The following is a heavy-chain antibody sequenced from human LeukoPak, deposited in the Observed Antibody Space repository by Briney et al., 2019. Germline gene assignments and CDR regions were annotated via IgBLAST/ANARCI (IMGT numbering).Heavy chain of an antibody. J-gene: IGHJ4*02. CDR3: ARELAYCGGDCYTN. Sequence: PGGSLRLSCAASGFTFSDYYMSWIRQAPGKGLEWVSYISSSGITIYYADSVKGRFTISRDNAKNSLYLQMNSLRAEDTAVYYCARELAYCGGDCYTNWGQGTLVTVSS. CDR1: GFTFSDYY. CDR2: ISSSGITI. V-gene: IGHV3-11*01. D-gene: IGHD2-21*02.